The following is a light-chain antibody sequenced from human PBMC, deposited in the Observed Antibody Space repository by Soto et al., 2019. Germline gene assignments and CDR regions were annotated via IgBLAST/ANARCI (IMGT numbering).Light chain of an antibody. J-gene: IGLJ2*01. Sequence: QSALTQPASVSGSPGQSITISCTGTSSDVGGYNYVSWYQQHPGKAPKLMIYDVSNRPSGVANRFSGSKSGNTASLTISGLPADDEADYYCSSYTSISTLVVFGGGTKLTVL. V-gene: IGLV2-14*01. CDR2: DVS. CDR1: SSDVGGYNY. CDR3: SSYTSISTLVV.